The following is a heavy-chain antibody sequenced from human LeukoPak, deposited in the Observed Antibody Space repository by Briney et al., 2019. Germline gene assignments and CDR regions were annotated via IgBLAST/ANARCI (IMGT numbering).Heavy chain of an antibody. Sequence: GGSLRLSCAASGLTFSSYAMSWVRQAPGKGLEWVSAISGSGGSTYYADSVKGRFTISRDNSKNTLYLQMNSLRAEDTAVYYCAKVLAQQSGRGRYFDYWGQGTLVTVSS. CDR2: ISGSGGST. J-gene: IGHJ4*02. V-gene: IGHV3-23*01. D-gene: IGHD3-10*01. CDR1: GLTFSSYA. CDR3: AKVLAQQSGRGRYFDY.